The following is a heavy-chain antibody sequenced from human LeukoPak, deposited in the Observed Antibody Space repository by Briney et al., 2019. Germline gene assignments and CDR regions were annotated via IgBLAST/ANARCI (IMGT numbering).Heavy chain of an antibody. CDR1: GYTFTSYG. J-gene: IGHJ3*01. CDR3: ARDRPEIVVVPAAISAFDV. D-gene: IGHD2-2*02. V-gene: IGHV1-18*01. CDR2: IGAYNGNT. Sequence: ASVKVSCKASGYTFTSYGISWVRQAPGQGLEWMGWIGAYNGNTNYAQKLQGRVTMTTDTSTSTAYMELRSLRSDDTAVYYCARDRPEIVVVPAAISAFDVWGQGTMVTVSS.